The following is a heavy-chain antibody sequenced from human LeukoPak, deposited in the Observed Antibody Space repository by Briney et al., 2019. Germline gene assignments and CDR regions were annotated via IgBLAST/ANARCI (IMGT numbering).Heavy chain of an antibody. CDR1: GFTFSSYG. J-gene: IGHJ6*03. Sequence: PGGSLRLSCAASGFTFSSYGMHWVRQAPGKGLEWVAFIRSDGSNKYYADSVKGRFTISRDNAKNSLYLQMNSLRAEDTAVYYCARVIKYSSSWYTQHYYYMDVWGKGTTVTVSS. CDR3: ARVIKYSSSWYTQHYYYMDV. CDR2: IRSDGSNK. V-gene: IGHV3-30*02. D-gene: IGHD6-13*01.